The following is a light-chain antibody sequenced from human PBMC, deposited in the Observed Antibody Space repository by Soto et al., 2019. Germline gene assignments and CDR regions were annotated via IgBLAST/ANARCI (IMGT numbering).Light chain of an antibody. CDR3: ATWDNTLSVEV. CDR2: GNN. CDR1: NSNIGRNY. Sequence: QAVVTQPPSVSAAPGQTVTISCFGSNSNIGRNYVSWYQQLPGTAPKLLIYGNNNRHSGITDRISGSKSGTSATLGITGLQPGDEADYYCATWDNTLSVEVFGGGTKLTVL. J-gene: IGLJ3*02. V-gene: IGLV1-51*01.